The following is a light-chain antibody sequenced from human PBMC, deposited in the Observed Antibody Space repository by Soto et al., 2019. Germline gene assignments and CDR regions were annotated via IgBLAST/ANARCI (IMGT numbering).Light chain of an antibody. CDR1: ESISTN. J-gene: IGKJ1*01. Sequence: EIVMTQSPATLSVSPGERVTLSCRASESISTNLVWYQQKPGQAPRLLIYGASSRATCIPARFSGSGSGTDFTLTISSLQSEDFAIYYCQQYKSWPPAWTFGQGTKVEIK. CDR3: QQYKSWPPAWT. V-gene: IGKV3D-15*01. CDR2: GAS.